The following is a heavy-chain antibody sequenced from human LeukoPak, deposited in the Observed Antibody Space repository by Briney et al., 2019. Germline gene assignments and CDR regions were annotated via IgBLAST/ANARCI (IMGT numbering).Heavy chain of an antibody. CDR2: IYSGGNT. J-gene: IGHJ4*02. CDR3: ARHYYYGSGSYNFDY. V-gene: IGHV3-53*01. Sequence: GGSLRLSCAASGFTVSSNYMSWVRQAPGKGLEWVSVIYSGGNTYYADSVKGRFTISRDNSKNTQYLKMNSLRADDTAVYYCARHYYYGSGSYNFDYWGQGTLVTVSS. D-gene: IGHD3-10*01. CDR1: GFTVSSNY.